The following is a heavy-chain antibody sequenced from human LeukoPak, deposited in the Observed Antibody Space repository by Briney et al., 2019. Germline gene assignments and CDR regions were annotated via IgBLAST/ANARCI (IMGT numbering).Heavy chain of an antibody. D-gene: IGHD3/OR15-3a*01. CDR2: ISGSGGST. J-gene: IGHJ4*02. Sequence: PGGSLRLSCTASKFTFSNYAMSCVRQAPGKGLEWVSVISGSGGSTYYADSVKGRFTISRDNSKDTLFLHMNSLRTEDTAVYYCAKRSNFWTGYLDYWGQGTLVTVSS. V-gene: IGHV3-23*01. CDR3: AKRSNFWTGYLDY. CDR1: KFTFSNYA.